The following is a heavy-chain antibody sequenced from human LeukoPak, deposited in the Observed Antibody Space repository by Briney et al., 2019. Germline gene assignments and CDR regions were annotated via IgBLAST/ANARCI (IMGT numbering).Heavy chain of an antibody. CDR2: RTSCGGRP. V-gene: IGHV3-23*01. Sequence: GESLRLFCAASGFTFNSYGMRWVRPAQGKVLEWVERTSCGGRPYYADSVKGRSTISRDNSKNTLYLQMNSLRAEDTALYYCAKPAKTDYADYWGQGTLVTVSS. J-gene: IGHJ4*02. D-gene: IGHD1-14*01. CDR3: AKPAKTDYADY. CDR1: GFTFNSYG.